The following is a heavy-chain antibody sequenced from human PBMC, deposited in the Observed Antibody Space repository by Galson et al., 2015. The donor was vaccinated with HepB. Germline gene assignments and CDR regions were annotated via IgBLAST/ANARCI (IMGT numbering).Heavy chain of an antibody. Sequence: SLRLSCAASGFTFSTYWMGWVRQAPGKGLEWVANIKQDGSEKYYVESVKGRFTISRDNAKNSLYLQMNSLRAEDTALYYCAREGGYDWNEAFDIWGQGTMVTVSS. CDR3: AREGGYDWNEAFDI. V-gene: IGHV3-7*03. CDR2: IKQDGSEK. J-gene: IGHJ3*02. D-gene: IGHD5-12*01. CDR1: GFTFSTYW.